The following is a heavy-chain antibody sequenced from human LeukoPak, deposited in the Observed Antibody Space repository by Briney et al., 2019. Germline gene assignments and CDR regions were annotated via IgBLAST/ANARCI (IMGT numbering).Heavy chain of an antibody. CDR2: IIDTGRTT. CDR3: AKFSGHPTTNYYMDV. Sequence: TGGSLRLSCAASRFIFSSYAMSWVRQAPGKGLEWVSGIIDTGRTTYYADSVKGRFTISRDNSKNTLYLQMNSLRAEDTAVYYCAKFSGHPTTNYYMDVWGEGTTVTVSS. J-gene: IGHJ6*03. V-gene: IGHV3-23*01. CDR1: RFIFSSYA. D-gene: IGHD6-25*01.